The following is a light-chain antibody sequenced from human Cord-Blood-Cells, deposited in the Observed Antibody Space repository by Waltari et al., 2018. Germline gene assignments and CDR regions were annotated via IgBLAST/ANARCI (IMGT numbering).Light chain of an antibody. CDR3: CSYAGRSTYV. Sequence: QSAQTQPASVSASPGQWITISCTGTRSDVGGCNLVSWYQQHLGKAPKRMIYEGSKLPSGVSNRFSGSKSSNTASLTIAGLQAEDESDYYCCSYAGRSTYVFGTGTKVTVL. V-gene: IGLV2-23*01. CDR1: RSDVGGCNL. CDR2: EGS. J-gene: IGLJ1*01.